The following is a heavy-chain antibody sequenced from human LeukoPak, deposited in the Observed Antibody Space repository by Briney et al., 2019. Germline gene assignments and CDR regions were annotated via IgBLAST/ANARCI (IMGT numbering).Heavy chain of an antibody. J-gene: IGHJ4*02. Sequence: PGGSLRLSCAASGFTFSSYAMSWVRQAPGKGLEWVGVISFDGINNYYGDSVKGRFTFSRDDSKNTLYLQMDSLSIEDTAIYYCTKDSTKWSFDSWGQGALVTVSS. D-gene: IGHD2-15*01. V-gene: IGHV3-30*18. CDR1: GFTFSSYA. CDR3: TKDSTKWSFDS. CDR2: ISFDGINN.